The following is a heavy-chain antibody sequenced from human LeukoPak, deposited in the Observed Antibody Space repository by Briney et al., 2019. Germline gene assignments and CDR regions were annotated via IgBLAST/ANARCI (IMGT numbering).Heavy chain of an antibody. CDR1: GYTFTGYD. J-gene: IGHJ4*02. CDR2: MNPNSGNT. CDR3: ARGHTIFGVVIIRDIGTDY. D-gene: IGHD3-3*01. V-gene: IGHV1-8*01. Sequence: GASVKVSCKASGYTFTGYDINWVRQATGQGLEWMGWMNPNSGNTGYAQKFQGRVTMTRNTSISTAYMELSSLRSEDTAVYYCARGHTIFGVVIIRDIGTDYWGQGTLVTVSS.